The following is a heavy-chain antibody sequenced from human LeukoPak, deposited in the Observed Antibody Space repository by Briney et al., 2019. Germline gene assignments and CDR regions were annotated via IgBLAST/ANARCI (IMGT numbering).Heavy chain of an antibody. D-gene: IGHD3-22*01. Sequence: GGSLRLSCAASGFTFSSYAMHWVRQAPGKGLEWVAIISYDGSNEYYADSGKGRFTISRDNSKNTLYLQMNSLRAEDTAVYYCAKDRYYDSSGYTSGPWGQGTLVTVSS. J-gene: IGHJ5*02. CDR3: AKDRYYDSSGYTSGP. CDR1: GFTFSSYA. CDR2: ISYDGSNE. V-gene: IGHV3-30*04.